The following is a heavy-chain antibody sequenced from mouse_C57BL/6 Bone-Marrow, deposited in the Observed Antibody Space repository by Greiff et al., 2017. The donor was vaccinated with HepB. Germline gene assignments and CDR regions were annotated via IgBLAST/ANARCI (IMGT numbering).Heavy chain of an antibody. CDR2: ISNLAYSI. Sequence: EVQLVESGGGLVQPGGSLKLSCAASGFTFSDYGMAWVRQAPRKGPEWVAFISNLAYSIYYADTVTGRFTISRENAKNTLYQEMSSLRSEDTAMYYCARHGGPAWFAYWGQGTLVTVSA. D-gene: IGHD1-1*02. J-gene: IGHJ3*01. CDR3: ARHGGPAWFAY. V-gene: IGHV5-15*01. CDR1: GFTFSDYG.